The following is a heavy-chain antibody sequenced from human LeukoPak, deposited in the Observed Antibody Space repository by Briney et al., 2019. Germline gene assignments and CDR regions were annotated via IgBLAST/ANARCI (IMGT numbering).Heavy chain of an antibody. Sequence: SETLSLTCTVSGGSISSGDYYWSWIRQPPGKGLEWIGYIYYSGSTNYNPSLKSRVTISVDTSKNQFSLKLSSVTAADTAVYYCARGDGYNYELDYWGQGTLVTVSS. CDR2: IYYSGST. D-gene: IGHD5-24*01. V-gene: IGHV4-61*08. CDR3: ARGDGYNYELDY. J-gene: IGHJ4*02. CDR1: GGSISSGDYY.